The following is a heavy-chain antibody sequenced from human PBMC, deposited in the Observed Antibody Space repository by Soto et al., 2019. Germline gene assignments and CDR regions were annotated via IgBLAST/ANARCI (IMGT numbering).Heavy chain of an antibody. CDR2: ISYDGSNK. CDR1: GFTFSSYA. V-gene: IGHV3-30*14. CDR3: AIARLRYNCNSFPYYYCGMAV. J-gene: IGHJ6*02. D-gene: IGHD1-1*01. Sequence: QVQLVESGGGVVQPGRSLRLSCAASGFTFSSYAMHWVRQAPGKGLEWVAVISYDGSNKYYADSVKGRFTISRDNSKNTLYLQMSSLRAEDTAVYYCAIARLRYNCNSFPYYYCGMAVWGQGTTVTVSS.